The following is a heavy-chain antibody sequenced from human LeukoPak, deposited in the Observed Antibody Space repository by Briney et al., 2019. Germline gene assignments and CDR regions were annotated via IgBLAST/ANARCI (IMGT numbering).Heavy chain of an antibody. D-gene: IGHD6-19*01. CDR3: ARGLARLAWFDP. Sequence: SETLSLTCTVSGYSISSGYYWGWIRQPPGKGLEWIGSMYHSGSTYYKPSLKSRVTISLDTSKNQFSLKLRSVTAADTAVYYCARGLARLAWFDPWGQGTLVTVSS. J-gene: IGHJ5*02. CDR2: MYHSGST. CDR1: GYSISSGYY. V-gene: IGHV4-38-2*02.